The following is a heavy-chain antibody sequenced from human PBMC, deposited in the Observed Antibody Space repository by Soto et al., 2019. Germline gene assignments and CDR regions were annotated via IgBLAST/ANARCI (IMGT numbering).Heavy chain of an antibody. D-gene: IGHD6-19*01. V-gene: IGHV3-11*01. Sequence: PAWSLRLSCSSSLFAFSDYYMSWIRHTPWKGLEWVSYISSSGGTIYYADSVKGRFTISRDNAKNSLYLQMNSLRAEDTAVYYCAREFLTRSSGWYYWGQGTLVTVSS. CDR1: LFAFSDYY. CDR2: ISSSGGTI. CDR3: AREFLTRSSGWYY. J-gene: IGHJ4*02.